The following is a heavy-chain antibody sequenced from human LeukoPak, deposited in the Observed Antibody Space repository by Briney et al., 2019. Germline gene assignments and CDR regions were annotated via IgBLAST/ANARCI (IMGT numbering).Heavy chain of an antibody. CDR1: GFTFSSYA. CDR3: AKYFASGSYYKLPH. V-gene: IGHV3-23*01. CDR2: ISGSGAYT. D-gene: IGHD3-10*01. Sequence: GGSLRLSCAASGFTFSSYAMSWVRQAPGEGLEWISTISGSGAYTYYADSVKGRFTISRDNSKNTLYLQMNSLRAEDTAVYYCAKYFASGSYYKLPHWGQGTLVTVSS. J-gene: IGHJ1*01.